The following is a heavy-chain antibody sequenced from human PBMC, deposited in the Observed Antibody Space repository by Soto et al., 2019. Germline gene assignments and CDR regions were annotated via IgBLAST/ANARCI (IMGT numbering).Heavy chain of an antibody. CDR2: INDDGSER. CDR1: GFTFSTHW. V-gene: IGHV3-7*05. J-gene: IGHJ4*02. CDR3: AKDVR. Sequence: EVQLVESGGDLVQPGGSLRLSCAASGFTFSTHWMSWVRQAPGKGLEWVANINDDGSERNYADSVRGRFSVSRDNAKNSLFLQINGLRVEDTALYYCAKDVRWGQGTQVTVSS.